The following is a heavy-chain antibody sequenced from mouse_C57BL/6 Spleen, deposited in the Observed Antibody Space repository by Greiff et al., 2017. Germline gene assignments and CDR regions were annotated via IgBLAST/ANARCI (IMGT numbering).Heavy chain of an antibody. CDR3: ARSGYGSSFYYYAMDY. V-gene: IGHV1-55*01. CDR2: IYPGSGST. D-gene: IGHD1-1*01. J-gene: IGHJ4*01. Sequence: QVQLQQPGAELVKPGASVKMSCKASGYTFTSYWITWVKQRPGQGLEWIGDIYPGSGSTNYNEKFKSKATLTVDTSSSTAYMQLSSLTSEDSAVYYCARSGYGSSFYYYAMDYWGQGTSVTVSS. CDR1: GYTFTSYW.